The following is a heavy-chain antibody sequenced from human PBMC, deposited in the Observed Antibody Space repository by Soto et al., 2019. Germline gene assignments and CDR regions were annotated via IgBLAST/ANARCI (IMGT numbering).Heavy chain of an antibody. CDR1: GFTFNIYS. CDR3: ARSVAGHFDY. D-gene: IGHD6-19*01. V-gene: IGHV3-48*02. CDR2: ITSDTTTI. Sequence: EVQLVESGGGLVQPGGSLRLSCAASGFTFNIYSMNWVRQAPGKGLEWVSYITSDTTTIHYADSVRGRFTISRDNAENSLFLQMNSLRDEATAAYYCARSVAGHFDYWGQGALVTVSS. J-gene: IGHJ4*02.